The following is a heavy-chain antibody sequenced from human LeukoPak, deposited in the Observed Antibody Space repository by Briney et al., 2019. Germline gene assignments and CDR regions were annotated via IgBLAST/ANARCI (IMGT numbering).Heavy chain of an antibody. CDR2: ISYDGSNK. V-gene: IGHV3-30*18. J-gene: IGHJ4*02. CDR3: AKDALTGFDY. Sequence: GGSLRLSCAASGFTFSSYGMHWVRQAPGKGLEWVAVISYDGSNKYYADSVKGRFTISRDNSKNTLYLQMNSRRAEDTAVYYCAKDALTGFDYWGQGTLVTVSS. CDR1: GFTFSSYG. D-gene: IGHD1-14*01.